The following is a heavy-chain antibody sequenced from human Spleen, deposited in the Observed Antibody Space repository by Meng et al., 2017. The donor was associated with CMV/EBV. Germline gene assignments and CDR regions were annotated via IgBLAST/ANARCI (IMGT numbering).Heavy chain of an antibody. Sequence: GESLKISCAASGFTFSGFAMHWVRQAPGKGLEFVALISYDGSDSSYADSVKGRFTISRDNTKKRLYLKMNSLRAEDTAVYYCARDQLIVCTPMARGGGLGVWGQGTTVTVS. D-gene: IGHD5-18*01. J-gene: IGHJ6*02. CDR3: ARDQLIVCTPMARGGGLGV. V-gene: IGHV3-30*04. CDR2: ISYDGSDS. CDR1: GFTFSGFA.